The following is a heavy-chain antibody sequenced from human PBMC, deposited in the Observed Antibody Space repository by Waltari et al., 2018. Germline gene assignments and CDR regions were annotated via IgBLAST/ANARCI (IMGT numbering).Heavy chain of an antibody. CDR2: IDYSGST. Sequence: QLQLQESGPGLVKPSETLSLTCTVSGGSISSSSYYWGWIRQPPGKGLWWIVRIDYSGSTAYNPSLKSRVTISVDTSKNQFSLKLSSVTAADTAVYYCARPGDSSGWRFDYWGQGTLVTVSS. J-gene: IGHJ4*02. CDR1: GGSISSSSYY. D-gene: IGHD6-19*01. CDR3: ARPGDSSGWRFDY. V-gene: IGHV4-39*07.